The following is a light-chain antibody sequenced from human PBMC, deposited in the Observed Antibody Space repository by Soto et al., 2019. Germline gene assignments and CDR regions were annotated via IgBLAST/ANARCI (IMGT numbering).Light chain of an antibody. Sequence: DIQMTQAHSILSASVGDRVTITCRASQSISSWLAWYQQKPGKAPNLLIYKASHLENGVPSRFSGSGSGTDFTLTISSLQPEDFATYYCQQSYSTPITFGQGTRLEI. V-gene: IGKV1-5*03. CDR3: QQSYSTPIT. CDR1: QSISSW. CDR2: KAS. J-gene: IGKJ5*01.